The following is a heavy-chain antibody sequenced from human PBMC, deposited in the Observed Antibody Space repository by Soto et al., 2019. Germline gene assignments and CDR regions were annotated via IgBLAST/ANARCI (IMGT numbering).Heavy chain of an antibody. CDR3: AKVTDGAGSYYYLDY. CDR1: GFTFDDYA. CDR2: ISWNSGSI. Sequence: GGSLRLSCAASGFTFDDYAMHWVRQAPGKGLEWVSGISWNSGSIGYADSMKGRFTISRENAKNSLYLQMSSLRAEDSSLDYCAKVTDGAGSYYYLDYWGQGTLVTVSS. J-gene: IGHJ4*02. V-gene: IGHV3-9*01. D-gene: IGHD3-10*01.